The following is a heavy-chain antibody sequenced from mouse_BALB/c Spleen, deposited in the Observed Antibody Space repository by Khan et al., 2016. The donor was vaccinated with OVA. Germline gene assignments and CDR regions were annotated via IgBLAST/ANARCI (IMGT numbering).Heavy chain of an antibody. Sequence: EVQLVESGPGLVKPSQSLSLTCTVTGYSITSDYVWNWIRQFPGNKLEWMGYISYSGSASYTPSLTSRSSITRDTSKNQFFLQLNPVTTEDTATYYCARDYGSGYYYFDDWGQRTTLTVSS. CDR3: ARDYGSGYYYFDD. D-gene: IGHD1-1*01. CDR1: GYSITSDYV. V-gene: IGHV3-2*02. CDR2: ISYSGSA. J-gene: IGHJ2*01.